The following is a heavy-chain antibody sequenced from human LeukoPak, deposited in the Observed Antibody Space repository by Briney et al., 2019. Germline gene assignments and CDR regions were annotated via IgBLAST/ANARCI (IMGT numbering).Heavy chain of an antibody. CDR3: TRGRYHDVSAYFY. CDR2: IYRDGAT. Sequence: QAGGSLRLSCEGSGFTVRSSYMSWVRQAPGKGLEWVAVIYRDGATYYADSVKGRFTISKDNAEIRLYLQMTSLRADDTGLYYCTRGRYHDVSAYFYCGQGTQVTVSS. D-gene: IGHD3-22*01. J-gene: IGHJ4*02. V-gene: IGHV3-53*01. CDR1: GFTVRSSY.